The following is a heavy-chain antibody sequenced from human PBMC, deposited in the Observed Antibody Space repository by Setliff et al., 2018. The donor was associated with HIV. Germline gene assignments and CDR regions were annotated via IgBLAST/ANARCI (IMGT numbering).Heavy chain of an antibody. CDR3: ARKDCSSTSCYVSWFDP. V-gene: IGHV4-34*01. D-gene: IGHD2-2*01. J-gene: IGHJ5*02. Sequence: PSETLSLTCAVYGGSFSGYYWSWIRQPPGKGLEWIGEINHSGSTSYNPSLKSRVTISVDTSKNQFSLKLSSVTAAGTAVYYCARKDCSSTSCYVSWFDPWGQGTLVTAPQ. CDR1: GGSFSGYY. CDR2: INHSGST.